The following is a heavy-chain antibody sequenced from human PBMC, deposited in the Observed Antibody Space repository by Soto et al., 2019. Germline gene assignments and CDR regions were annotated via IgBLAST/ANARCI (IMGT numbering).Heavy chain of an antibody. Sequence: EVQLLESGGGLVQPGGSLRLSCAASGFTFSSYAMSWVRQAPGKGLEWVSAISGSGGSTYYADSVKGRFTISRDNSKNTLYQQMNSLRAEDTAVYYCAKIPREYSSGWYWFDPWGQGTLVTVSS. CDR2: ISGSGGST. V-gene: IGHV3-23*01. CDR3: AKIPREYSSGWYWFDP. J-gene: IGHJ5*02. CDR1: GFTFSSYA. D-gene: IGHD6-19*01.